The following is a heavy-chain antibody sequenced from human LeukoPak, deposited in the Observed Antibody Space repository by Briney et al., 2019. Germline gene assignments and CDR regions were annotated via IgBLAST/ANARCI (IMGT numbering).Heavy chain of an antibody. Sequence: ASVKVSCKASGYTFTSYYMHWVRQAPGQGLEWMGIINPSGGSTSYAQKFQGRVTMTRDTSTSTVYMELSSLRSEDTAVYYCARDLNYDFWSGYYTHHGMDVWGQGTTVTVSS. CDR3: ARDLNYDFWSGYYTHHGMDV. J-gene: IGHJ6*02. D-gene: IGHD3-3*01. V-gene: IGHV1-46*01. CDR2: INPSGGST. CDR1: GYTFTSYY.